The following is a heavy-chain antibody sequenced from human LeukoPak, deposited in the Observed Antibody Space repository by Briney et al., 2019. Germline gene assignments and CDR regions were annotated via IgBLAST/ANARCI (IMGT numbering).Heavy chain of an antibody. D-gene: IGHD6-19*01. CDR3: ARDPLNSSGWYNLPDY. Sequence: GGSLRLSCAASGFTFSDYYMSWIRQAPGKGLEWVSYISSSGSTIYYADSVKGRFTISRDNSKNTLYLQMNSLRAEDTAVYYCARDPLNSSGWYNLPDYWGQGTLVTVSS. V-gene: IGHV3-11*04. CDR2: ISSSGSTI. CDR1: GFTFSDYY. J-gene: IGHJ4*02.